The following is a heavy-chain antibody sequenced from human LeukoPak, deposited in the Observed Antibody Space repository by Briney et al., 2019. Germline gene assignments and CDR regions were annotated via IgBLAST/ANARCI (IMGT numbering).Heavy chain of an antibody. CDR3: ARESSSTNRMLSNGMDV. CDR2: IYSGGST. Sequence: GGSLRLSCAASGFTVSSNYMSWVRQAPGKGLEWVSVIYSGGSTYYADSVKGRFTISRHNSKNTLYLQMNSLRAEDTAVYYCARESSSTNRMLSNGMDVWGQGTTVTVSS. J-gene: IGHJ6*02. V-gene: IGHV3-53*04. D-gene: IGHD2-2*01. CDR1: GFTVSSNY.